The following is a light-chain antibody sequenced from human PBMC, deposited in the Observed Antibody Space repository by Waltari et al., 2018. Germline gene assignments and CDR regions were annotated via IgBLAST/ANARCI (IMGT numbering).Light chain of an antibody. CDR2: RSD. CDR3: AAWDDSLHGHWV. CDR1: SSNIGGNV. V-gene: IGLV1-44*01. J-gene: IGLJ3*02. Sequence: QSVLTQPPSASGTPGQRVTISCSGSSSNIGGNVVNWYQQLPGKAPTLLIYRSDQRPSGVPDRFSGSKSGTSASLAISGLQSADEGDYDCAAWDDSLHGHWVFGGGTKVTVL.